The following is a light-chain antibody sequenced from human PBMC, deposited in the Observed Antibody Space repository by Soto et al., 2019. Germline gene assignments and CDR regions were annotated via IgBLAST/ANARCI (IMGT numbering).Light chain of an antibody. V-gene: IGKV3-20*01. CDR1: QSVSSSY. CDR3: QRYGSAPRP. CDR2: GAS. J-gene: IGKJ3*01. Sequence: EIVLTQSPGTLSLSPGERATLSCRASQSVSSSYLAWYQQKPGQAPRLLIYGASSRATGIPDRFSGSGSGTDFTLTISRLEPEDFAVYYCQRYGSAPRPFGPGTKVDIK.